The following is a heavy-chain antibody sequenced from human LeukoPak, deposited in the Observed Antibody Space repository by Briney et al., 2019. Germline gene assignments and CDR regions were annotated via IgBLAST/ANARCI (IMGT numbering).Heavy chain of an antibody. V-gene: IGHV4-59*01. CDR2: IYYSGST. CDR1: GGSISSYY. Sequence: PSETLSLTCTVSGGSISSYYWSWIRQSPGKGLEWIGYIYYSGSTNYNPSLKSRVTISVDTSKNQFSLKLSSVTAADTAVYYCARDLGPNLYYYYGMDVWGQGTTVTVSS. J-gene: IGHJ6*02. CDR3: ARDLGPNLYYYYGMDV.